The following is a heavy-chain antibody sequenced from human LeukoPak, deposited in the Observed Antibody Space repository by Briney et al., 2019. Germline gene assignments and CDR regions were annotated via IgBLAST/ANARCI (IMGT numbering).Heavy chain of an antibody. V-gene: IGHV1-8*01. CDR1: GYTFTSYD. CDR2: MNPNSGNT. Sequence: ASVKVSCKASGYTFTSYDINWVRQATGQGLEWMGWMNPNSGNTGYAQKFQGRVTMTRNTSISTAYMELSRLRSEDTAVYYCARVALLRFGDSPDWFDPWGQGTLVTVSS. J-gene: IGHJ5*02. D-gene: IGHD3-10*01. CDR3: ARVALLRFGDSPDWFDP.